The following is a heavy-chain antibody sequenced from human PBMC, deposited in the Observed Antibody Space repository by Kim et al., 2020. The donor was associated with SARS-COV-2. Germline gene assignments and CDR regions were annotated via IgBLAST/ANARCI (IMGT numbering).Heavy chain of an antibody. Sequence: GGSLRLSCTASGFTFYNYAMSWVRQAPGRGLEWISTITGGIQNTYYPDSVKGRFTISRDNSMNTLYLQMNSLRADDTAVYYCAKGGHWSFFDYWGQGTMVPVSS. CDR3: AKGGHWSFFDY. D-gene: IGHD2-21*01. CDR2: ITGGIQNT. CDR1: GFTFYNYA. V-gene: IGHV3-23*01. J-gene: IGHJ4*02.